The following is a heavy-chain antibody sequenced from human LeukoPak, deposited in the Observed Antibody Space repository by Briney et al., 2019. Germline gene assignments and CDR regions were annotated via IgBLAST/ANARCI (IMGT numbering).Heavy chain of an antibody. Sequence: ASVKVSCKASGYTFTGYYMHWVRQAPGQGLEWMGWINPNSGGTNYAQKFQGRVTMTRDRSISTAYMELSRLRSDDTAVYYCARDQYYDSSGYDAFDIWGQGTMVTVSS. V-gene: IGHV1-2*02. CDR3: ARDQYYDSSGYDAFDI. J-gene: IGHJ3*02. CDR2: INPNSGGT. D-gene: IGHD3-22*01. CDR1: GYTFTGYY.